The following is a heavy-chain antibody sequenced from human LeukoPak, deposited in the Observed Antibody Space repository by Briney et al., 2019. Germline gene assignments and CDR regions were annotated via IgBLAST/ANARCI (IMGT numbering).Heavy chain of an antibody. CDR1: GYSFNTYW. CDR3: ARRTWVRYGSGSLSAYFDY. D-gene: IGHD3-10*01. V-gene: IGHV5-51*01. CDR2: IYPGDSDT. Sequence: GESLKISCKGSGYSFNTYWIGWVRQMPGKGLEWMGIIYPGDSDTKYSPSFQGQVTISADKSISTAYLQWSSLKASDTAMYYCARRTWVRYGSGSLSAYFDYWGQGTLVTVSS. J-gene: IGHJ4*02.